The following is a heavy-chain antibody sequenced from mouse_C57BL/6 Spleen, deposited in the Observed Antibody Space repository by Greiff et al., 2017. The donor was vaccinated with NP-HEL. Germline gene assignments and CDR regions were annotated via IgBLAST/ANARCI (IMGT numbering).Heavy chain of an antibody. CDR3: ARSSYGNYYFDY. Sequence: QVQLQQSGAELARPGASVKLSCKASGYTFTSYGISWVKQRTGQGLEWIGEIYPRSGNTYYNEKFKGKATLTADKSSSTAYMELRSLTSEDSAVYFCARSSYGNYYFDYGGQGTTLTVSS. CDR1: GYTFTSYG. D-gene: IGHD2-1*01. CDR2: IYPRSGNT. J-gene: IGHJ2*01. V-gene: IGHV1-81*01.